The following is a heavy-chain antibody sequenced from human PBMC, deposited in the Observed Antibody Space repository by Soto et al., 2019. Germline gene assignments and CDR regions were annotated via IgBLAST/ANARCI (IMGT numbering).Heavy chain of an antibody. CDR2: IYWDDDK. V-gene: IGHV2-5*02. D-gene: IGHD4-4*01. J-gene: IGHJ4*02. CDR1: GFSLSTSGVG. Sequence: SGPTLVNPTQTLTLTCTFSGFSLSTSGVGVGWIRQPPGKALEWLTLIYWDDDKRYSPSLKSRLSLTKDTSKNQVVLTMTSMDPVDTGTYFFAHKGDRYSGFKYWGQGTLVTVSS. CDR3: AHKGDRYSGFKY.